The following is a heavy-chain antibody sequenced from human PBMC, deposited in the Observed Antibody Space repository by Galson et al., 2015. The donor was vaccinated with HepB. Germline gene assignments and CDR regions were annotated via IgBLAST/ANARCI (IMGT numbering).Heavy chain of an antibody. V-gene: IGHV3-21*01. CDR2: ISSSSSYI. CDR1: GFTFSSYS. Sequence: SLRLSCAASGFTFSSYSMNWVRQAPGKGLEWVSSISSSSSYIYYADSVKGRFTISRDNAKNSLYLQMNSLRAEDTAVYYCARMGWLQHYYYYGMDVWGQGTTVTVSS. D-gene: IGHD5-24*01. CDR3: ARMGWLQHYYYYGMDV. J-gene: IGHJ6*02.